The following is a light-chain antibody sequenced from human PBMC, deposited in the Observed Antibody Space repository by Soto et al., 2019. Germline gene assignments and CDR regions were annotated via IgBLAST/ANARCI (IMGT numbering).Light chain of an antibody. V-gene: IGKV3-20*01. Sequence: EIVLTQSPGTLSLSPGERATLSCRASQSVSSSYLAWYQQKPGQAPRLLIYGASTRATGVPDRFSGSGSGTGFTLTINSLQSEDFAVYYCQQYNHWPGTFGQGTKVDIK. CDR3: QQYNHWPGT. CDR2: GAS. J-gene: IGKJ1*01. CDR1: QSVSSSY.